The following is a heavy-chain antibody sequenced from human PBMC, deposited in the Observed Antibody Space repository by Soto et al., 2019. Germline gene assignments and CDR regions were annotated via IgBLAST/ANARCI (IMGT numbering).Heavy chain of an antibody. CDR1: GFTFSNAW. CDR2: IKSKTDGGTT. J-gene: IGHJ4*02. V-gene: IGHV3-15*07. D-gene: IGHD3-16*02. CDR3: TTASRYAPSFGGVIVI. Sequence: EVQLVESGGGLVKPGGSLRLSCAASGFTFSNAWMNWVRQAPGKGLEWVGRIKSKTDGGTTDYAAPVKGRFTISRDDSKNTLYLQMNSLKTEDIAVYYCTTASRYAPSFGGVIVIWGQGTLVTVSS.